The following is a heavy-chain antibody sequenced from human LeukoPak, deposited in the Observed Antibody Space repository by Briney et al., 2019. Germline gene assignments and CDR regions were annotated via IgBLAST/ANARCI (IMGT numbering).Heavy chain of an antibody. J-gene: IGHJ4*02. V-gene: IGHV3-23*01. Sequence: GGSLRLSCAASGFTFSSYDMSWVRQAPGKGLEWVSAISGSGGSTYYADSVKGRFTISRDNSKNTLYLQMNSLRAEDTAVYYCAKVSSSSSSTRAFDYWGQGTLVTVSS. D-gene: IGHD6-13*01. CDR3: AKVSSSSSSTRAFDY. CDR2: ISGSGGST. CDR1: GFTFSSYD.